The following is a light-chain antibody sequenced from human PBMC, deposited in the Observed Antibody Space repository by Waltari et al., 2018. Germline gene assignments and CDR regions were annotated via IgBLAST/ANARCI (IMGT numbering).Light chain of an antibody. J-gene: IGLJ3*02. CDR2: DVD. Sequence: QSALTQPRSVSGSPGPSVTIPFTGTSSDVGGYHYFSWYQQHPGRAPKLIIYDVDKRPSGVPDRFFGSKSGNTASLTISGLQADDESDFYCCSYAASVHWLFGGGTKVTVL. CDR3: CSYAASVHWL. V-gene: IGLV2-11*01. CDR1: SSDVGGYHY.